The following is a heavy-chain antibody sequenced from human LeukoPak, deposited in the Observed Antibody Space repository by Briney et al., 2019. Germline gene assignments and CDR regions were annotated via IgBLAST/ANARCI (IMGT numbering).Heavy chain of an antibody. D-gene: IGHD4-17*01. CDR1: GFTFSRHS. Sequence: GGSLRDSCAASGFTFSRHSMHWVGQAPGKGLEGVSSISSSSSYLYYADSVKGRFTISRHNAKNSLYLQMNSLRAVDTAVYYCAREAYGDYYFDYWGQGTLVTVSS. V-gene: IGHV3-21*01. CDR3: AREAYGDYYFDY. CDR2: ISSSSSYL. J-gene: IGHJ4*02.